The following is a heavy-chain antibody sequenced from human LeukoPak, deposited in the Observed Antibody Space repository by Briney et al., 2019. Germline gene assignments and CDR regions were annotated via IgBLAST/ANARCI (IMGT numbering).Heavy chain of an antibody. CDR1: GFTFKNAW. CDR3: TTANYCDGSVLEY. Sequence: GGSLRLSCAASGFTFKNAWMSWVRQAPGKGLEWVGRLKSKTDGGATDYAAPVKGRITISRDDSKNRLYLQMNSLKTEDTAVYYCTTANYCDGSVLEYWGQGTLVTVSS. CDR2: LKSKTDGGAT. V-gene: IGHV3-15*01. D-gene: IGHD3-22*01. J-gene: IGHJ4*02.